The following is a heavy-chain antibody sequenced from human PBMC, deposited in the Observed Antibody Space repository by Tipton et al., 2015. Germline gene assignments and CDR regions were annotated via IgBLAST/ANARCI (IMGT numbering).Heavy chain of an antibody. J-gene: IGHJ4*02. V-gene: IGHV4-61*01. Sequence: TLSLTCTVSGGSVNSANYYWSWIRQPPGKGLEWIGYISYSGSTHYNPSLKSRVAMSVDTSKTQFSLKMSSVTASDTAVYYCARARGRHGGLFDSWGQGILVTVSS. CDR3: ARARGRHGGLFDS. CDR1: GGSVNSANYY. D-gene: IGHD4-23*01. CDR2: ISYSGST.